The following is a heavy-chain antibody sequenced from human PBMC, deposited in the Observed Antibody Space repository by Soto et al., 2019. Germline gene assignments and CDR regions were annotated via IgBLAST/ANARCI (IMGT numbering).Heavy chain of an antibody. D-gene: IGHD3-9*01. CDR1: GGTFSSYA. CDR2: IIPNFGTT. J-gene: IGHJ4*02. CDR3: ARRMGILTGYYSSNLAP. Sequence: RASVKVSCKASGGTFSSYAISWVRQAPGQGLEWMGGIIPNFGTTNYAQKLQGRVTMTTDASTSTAYMELRSLRSDDTAVYYCARRMGILTGYYSSNLAPWGQGTLVTVSS. V-gene: IGHV1-69*05.